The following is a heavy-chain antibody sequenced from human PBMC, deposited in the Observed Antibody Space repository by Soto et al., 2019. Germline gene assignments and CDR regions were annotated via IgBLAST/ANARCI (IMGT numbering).Heavy chain of an antibody. V-gene: IGHV3-9*01. D-gene: IGHD3-9*01. CDR3: ARAPHPLLTGSVFDW. CDR1: GFTFDDSA. Sequence: EVRLVESGGGLVQPGRSLRLSCAASGFTFDDSAMHWVRQAPGKGLEWVSGVTWNSGDIAYAASVKGRFTISRDNAKNSLYLQLNSLTAEDTAFYYCARAPHPLLTGSVFDWWGQGTLVTVSS. CDR2: VTWNSGDI. J-gene: IGHJ4*02.